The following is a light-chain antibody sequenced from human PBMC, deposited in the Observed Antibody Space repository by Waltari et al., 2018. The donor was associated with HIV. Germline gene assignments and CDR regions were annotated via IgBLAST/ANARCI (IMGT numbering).Light chain of an antibody. CDR3: AAWDGSLRGGV. Sequence: QSVLTQPPSASGTPGQRVTISCSGSSSNIGLNDVSRYQHRPGTAPKLLIFTNNQRPSWVPDRVSASKSGTSASLAISALQSDDEADYYCAAWDGSLRGGVFGGGTKLTV. J-gene: IGLJ3*02. V-gene: IGLV1-47*01. CDR2: TNN. CDR1: SSNIGLND.